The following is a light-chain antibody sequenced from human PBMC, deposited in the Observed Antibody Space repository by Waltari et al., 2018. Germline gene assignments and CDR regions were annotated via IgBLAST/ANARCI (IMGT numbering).Light chain of an antibody. Sequence: QSVLTQPPSASGTPGQRVTISCSGGSSNIGSNSVNWYQQPPGTAPKLLLYSSSQRPSGVPDRFAGSKSGTSASLAISGLQSEDEADYYCAAWDDSLNVVVFGGGTKLSVL. CDR2: SSS. CDR3: AAWDDSLNVVV. CDR1: SSNIGSNS. J-gene: IGLJ2*01. V-gene: IGLV1-44*01.